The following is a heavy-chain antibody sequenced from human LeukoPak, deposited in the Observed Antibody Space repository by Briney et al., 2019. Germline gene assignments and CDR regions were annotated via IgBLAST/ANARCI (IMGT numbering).Heavy chain of an antibody. CDR1: GFTFSSYS. CDR2: ISSSSSYI. Sequence: GGSLRLSCAASGFTFSSYSMNWVRQAPGKGLEWVSSISSSSSYIYYADSVKGRFTISRDNAKNSLYLQMNSLRAEDTAVYYCARGTDDSFGWFDPWGQGTLVTVSS. J-gene: IGHJ5*02. V-gene: IGHV3-21*01. CDR3: ARGTDDSFGWFDP. D-gene: IGHD3-16*01.